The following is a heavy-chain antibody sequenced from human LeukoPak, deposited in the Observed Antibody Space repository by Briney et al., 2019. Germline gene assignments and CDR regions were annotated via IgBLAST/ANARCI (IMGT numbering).Heavy chain of an antibody. CDR3: AKEGGRGSYFADY. J-gene: IGHJ4*02. CDR1: GFTFSSYG. D-gene: IGHD1-26*01. V-gene: IGHV3-23*01. Sequence: GGSLRLSCAASGFTFSSYGMSWVRQAPGKGLEWVSAISGSGGSTYYADSVKGRFTISRDNSKNTLYLQMNSLRAEDTAVHYCAKEGGRGSYFADYWGQGTLVTVSS. CDR2: ISGSGGST.